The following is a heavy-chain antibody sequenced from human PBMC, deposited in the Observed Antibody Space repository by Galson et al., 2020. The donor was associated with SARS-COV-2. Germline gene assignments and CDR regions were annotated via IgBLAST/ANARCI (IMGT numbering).Heavy chain of an antibody. J-gene: IGHJ6*02. CDR1: GFIFGDYG. Sequence: GESLQNSCAASGFIFGDYGMTWVRKVPGKGLKWVSGINWSGGTTVYADSVKGRFTISRDNAKNSLYLQMSSLRVEDTAFYYCARKDYYGSGNDVWGQGTTVTVSS. V-gene: IGHV3-20*04. CDR3: ARKDYYGSGNDV. CDR2: INWSGGTT. D-gene: IGHD3-10*01.